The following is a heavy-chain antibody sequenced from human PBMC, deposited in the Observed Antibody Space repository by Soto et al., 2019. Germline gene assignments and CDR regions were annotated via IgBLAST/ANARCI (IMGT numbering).Heavy chain of an antibody. V-gene: IGHV3-48*02. J-gene: IGHJ5*02. D-gene: IGHD6-13*01. CDR1: GFTFRSYS. CDR3: ARDNGIAGSFDP. Sequence: LRLSCAASGFTFRSYSRNWVRQAPGKGLEWVSYISISSRTIYYADSVKGRFTISRDDAKNSLYLQMNSLRDEDTSVYYCARDNGIAGSFDPWGQGTLVTVSS. CDR2: ISISSRTI.